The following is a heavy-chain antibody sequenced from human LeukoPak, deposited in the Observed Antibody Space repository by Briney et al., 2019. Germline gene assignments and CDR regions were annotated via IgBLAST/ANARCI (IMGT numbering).Heavy chain of an antibody. Sequence: GGSLRLSRAASGFTFSDYYMSWIRQAPGKGLEWVSYISSSGTTIYYADSVRGRFTISRDNAKNSLYLQMNSLRAEDTAVYYCARVDPFDYYDSSPLKADYWGQGTLVTVSS. J-gene: IGHJ4*02. CDR1: GFTFSDYY. CDR2: ISSSGTTI. V-gene: IGHV3-11*04. CDR3: ARVDPFDYYDSSPLKADY. D-gene: IGHD3-22*01.